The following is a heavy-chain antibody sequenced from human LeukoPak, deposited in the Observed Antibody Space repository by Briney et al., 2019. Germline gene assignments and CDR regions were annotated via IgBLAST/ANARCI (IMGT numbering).Heavy chain of an antibody. J-gene: IGHJ4*02. CDR3: AREDEIYRFDY. D-gene: IGHD2/OR15-2a*01. CDR2: INHSGST. V-gene: IGHV4-34*01. CDR1: GGSFSGYY. Sequence: SETLSLTCAVYGGSFSGYYWSWIRQPPGKGLEWIGEINHSGSTNYNPSLKSRVTISVDTSKNQFSLQLNSVTPEDTAVYYCAREDEIYRFDYWGQGTLVTVSS.